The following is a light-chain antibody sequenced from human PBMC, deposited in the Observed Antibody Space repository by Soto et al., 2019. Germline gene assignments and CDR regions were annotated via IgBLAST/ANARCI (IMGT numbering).Light chain of an antibody. Sequence: DRQMTQSPSTLSASVGDRVTITCRASRNINRWLAWYQQKLGKAPKLLIYDASTLESGVPSRFSGSGSGTEFTLTISSLQPDDFATYYCQQYTDVFGQGTKVDI. V-gene: IGKV1-5*01. CDR3: QQYTDV. J-gene: IGKJ1*01. CDR1: RNINRW. CDR2: DAS.